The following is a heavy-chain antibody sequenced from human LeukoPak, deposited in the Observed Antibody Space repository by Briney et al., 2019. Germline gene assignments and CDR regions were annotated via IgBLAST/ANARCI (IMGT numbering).Heavy chain of an antibody. CDR1: GFTFSNAW. D-gene: IGHD6-19*01. Sequence: GGSLRLSCAASGFTFSNAWMSWVRQAPGKGLEWVGRIKSKTDGGTTDYAAPVKGRFTISRDDSKNTLCLQMNSLKTEDTAVYYCTTDPLKGLQWRLGYWGQGTLVTVSS. CDR3: TTDPLKGLQWRLGY. CDR2: IKSKTDGGTT. J-gene: IGHJ4*02. V-gene: IGHV3-15*01.